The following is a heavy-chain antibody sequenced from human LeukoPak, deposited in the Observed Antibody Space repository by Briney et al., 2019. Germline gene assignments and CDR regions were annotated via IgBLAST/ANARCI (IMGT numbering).Heavy chain of an antibody. CDR1: GGSFSGYY. J-gene: IGHJ4*02. CDR2: INHSGST. CDR3: ARGSLRDGYNF. Sequence: SETLSLTCAVYGGSFSGYYWSWIRQPPGKGLEWIGEINHSGSTNYNPSLKSRVTISVDTSKNQFSLKLSSVTAADTAVYYCARGSLRDGYNFWGQGTLVTVSS. D-gene: IGHD5-24*01. V-gene: IGHV4-34*01.